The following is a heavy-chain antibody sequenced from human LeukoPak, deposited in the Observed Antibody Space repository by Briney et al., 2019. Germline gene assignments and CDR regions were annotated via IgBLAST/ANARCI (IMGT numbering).Heavy chain of an antibody. CDR1: GFTFSNYG. CDR2: ISYDGSNK. Sequence: GGSLRLSCAASGFTFSNYGMHWVRQAPGKGLEWVAVISYDGSNKYYADSVKGRFTISRDDSRNTAYLQMDNLGTDDTAVYFCAREKDYNPFDVWGQGTMVTVSS. CDR3: AREKDYNPFDV. D-gene: IGHD3-16*01. J-gene: IGHJ3*01. V-gene: IGHV3-30*03.